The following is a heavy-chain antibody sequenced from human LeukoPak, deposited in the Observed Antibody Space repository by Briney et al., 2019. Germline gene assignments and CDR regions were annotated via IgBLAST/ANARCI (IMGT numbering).Heavy chain of an antibody. CDR1: GFTFSSYA. D-gene: IGHD5-18*01. J-gene: IGHJ6*02. CDR3: AKDRGYSYGYEAYYGMDV. Sequence: GGSLRLSCSASGFTFSSYAMHWVRQAPGKGLEYVSAISSNGGSTYYADSVKGRFTISRDNSKNTLYLQMNSLRAEDTAVYYCAKDRGYSYGYEAYYGMDVWGQGTTVTVSS. CDR2: ISSNGGST. V-gene: IGHV3-64*04.